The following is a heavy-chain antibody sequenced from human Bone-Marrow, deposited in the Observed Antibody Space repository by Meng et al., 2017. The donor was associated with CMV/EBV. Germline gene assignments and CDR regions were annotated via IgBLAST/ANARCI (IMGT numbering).Heavy chain of an antibody. V-gene: IGHV3-74*01. CDR3: ARGVAESLGWEMGY. CDR1: GFTVRNYW. D-gene: IGHD1-26*01. CDR2: IDNNDGRST. J-gene: IGHJ4*02. Sequence: EVQLVESGGTLVQPGGSLRLSCGVSGFTVRNYWMHWVRQRSGKGLEWVSRIDNNDGRSTSYADSVRGRFTISRDNAKNTLYLQMDSLRVEDTAVYYCARGVAESLGWEMGYWGQGTLVTVS.